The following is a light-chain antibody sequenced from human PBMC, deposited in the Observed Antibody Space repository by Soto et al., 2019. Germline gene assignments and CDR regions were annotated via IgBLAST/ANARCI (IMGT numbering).Light chain of an antibody. J-gene: IGKJ1*01. Sequence: EIEMTQSPATLSLAPGERVTLSCRASESVSTNLAWYQQKAGQAPRLLIYGASTRATGIPARFSGSGSGTEFTLTISGLQSEDFAVYYCQQYSIWRTFGKGTKVESK. CDR1: ESVSTN. V-gene: IGKV3-15*01. CDR3: QQYSIWRT. CDR2: GAS.